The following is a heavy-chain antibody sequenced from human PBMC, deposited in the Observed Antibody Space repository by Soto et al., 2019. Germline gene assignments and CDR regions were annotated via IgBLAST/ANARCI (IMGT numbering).Heavy chain of an antibody. CDR1: GGTFSSYT. CDR3: ARDRKLELRDY. Sequence: SVKVSCKASGGTFSSYTISLVRQAPGQGLEWMGRIIPILGIANYAQKFQGRVTITADKSTSTAYMELSSLRSEDTAVYYCARDRKLELRDYWGQGTLVTVSS. D-gene: IGHD1-7*01. V-gene: IGHV1-69*04. CDR2: IIPILGIA. J-gene: IGHJ4*02.